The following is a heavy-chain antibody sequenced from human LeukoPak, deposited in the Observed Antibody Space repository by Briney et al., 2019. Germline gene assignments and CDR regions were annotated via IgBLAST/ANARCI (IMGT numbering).Heavy chain of an antibody. CDR2: IYSGGST. V-gene: IGHV3-53*01. CDR3: ASSYYDFWSGYPFYYYYGMDV. CDR1: GFTVSSNY. J-gene: IGHJ6*02. D-gene: IGHD3-3*01. Sequence: PGGSLRLSCAASGFTVSSNYMSWVRQAPGKGLEWVSVIYSGGSTYYADSVKGRFTISRDNPKNTLYLQMNSLRAEDTAVYYCASSYYDFWSGYPFYYYYGMDVWGQGTTVTVSS.